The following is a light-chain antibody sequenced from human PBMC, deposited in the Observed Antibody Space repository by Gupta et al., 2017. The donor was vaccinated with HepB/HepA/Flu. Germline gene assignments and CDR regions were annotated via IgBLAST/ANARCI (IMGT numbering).Light chain of an antibody. CDR2: LNSDGSH. CDR1: SVHSNYA. J-gene: IGLJ3*02. CDR3: QTWGTGFVV. Sequence: QLLLTQSPSASASLRASAKLPCTLSSVHSNYAIAWHQQKPNTGPRYLMKLNSDGSHTKGDGIPDRFSGSSSGAERSLTISSLQSEDEAEYYCQTWGTGFVVFGGGTNLTVL. V-gene: IGLV4-69*01.